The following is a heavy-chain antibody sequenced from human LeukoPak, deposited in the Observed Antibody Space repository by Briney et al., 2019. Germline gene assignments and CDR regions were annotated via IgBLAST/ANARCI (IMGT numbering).Heavy chain of an antibody. CDR3: AREGDPGSGYNYGNWLDP. D-gene: IGHD5-24*01. J-gene: IGHJ5*02. CDR2: GYYSGTT. Sequence: PSETLSLTCTVSGGSIKSNYWSWLRQPPGKGLEWVGYGYYSGTTNYNPSFKSRVTISLDTSKSQFSLKLRFVTTADTAVYYCAREGDPGSGYNYGNWLDPWGQGTLVTVSS. V-gene: IGHV4-59*01. CDR1: GGSIKSNY.